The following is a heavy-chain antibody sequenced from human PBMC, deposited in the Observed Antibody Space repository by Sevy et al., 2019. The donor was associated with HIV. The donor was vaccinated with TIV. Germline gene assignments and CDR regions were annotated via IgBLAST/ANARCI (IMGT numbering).Heavy chain of an antibody. CDR2: IRSKAYGGTK. Sequence: GGSLRLSCRASGFTSDDYTMSWVRQAPGKGLEWVALIRSKAYGGTKEYAASVKGRFTITRDESKSIAYLQMNSLKTEATAVYYCTRVEGAADWGMDVWGQGTTVTVSS. CDR3: TRVEGAADWGMDV. D-gene: IGHD1-26*01. J-gene: IGHJ6*02. V-gene: IGHV3-49*04. CDR1: GFTSDDYT.